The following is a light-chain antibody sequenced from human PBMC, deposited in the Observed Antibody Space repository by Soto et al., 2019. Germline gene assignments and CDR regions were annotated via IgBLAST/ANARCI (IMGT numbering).Light chain of an antibody. V-gene: IGLV2-14*01. Sequence: QSVLTQPASLSGSPGQSITISCTGTSNDVGAYDYVSWYQLHPGKAPKLMIYEVTNRPSGISHRFSGSKSGNTASLTISGLQPEDEADYYCCSYTITTTFVVFGGGTKVTVL. CDR1: SNDVGAYDY. J-gene: IGLJ2*01. CDR2: EVT. CDR3: CSYTITTTFVV.